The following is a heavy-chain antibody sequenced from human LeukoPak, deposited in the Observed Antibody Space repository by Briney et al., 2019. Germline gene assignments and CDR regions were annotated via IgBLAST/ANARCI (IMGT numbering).Heavy chain of an antibody. CDR1: GYTLTELS. Sequence: ASVKVSCKVSGYTLTELSMHWVRQAPGKGLEWMGGFDPEDGETIYAQKFQGRVTMTEDTSTDTAYMELSSLRSEDTAVYYCATDYGRDGAFDIWGQGTMVTVSS. CDR2: FDPEDGET. D-gene: IGHD5-24*01. J-gene: IGHJ3*02. CDR3: ATDYGRDGAFDI. V-gene: IGHV1-24*01.